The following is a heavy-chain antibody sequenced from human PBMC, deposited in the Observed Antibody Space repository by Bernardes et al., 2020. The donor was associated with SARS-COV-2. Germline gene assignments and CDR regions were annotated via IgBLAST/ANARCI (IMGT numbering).Heavy chain of an antibody. Sequence: SETLSLTCTVSGGTISSGGYYWIRLPQHPGQGLEWNGYIYYSGSNYYNPSLKRRVTIRVDTSKNQFHLKLNYVTAADTAVYYCAGVIWFGESMTYWFDPWGQGTLVTVSS. D-gene: IGHD3-10*01. CDR1: GGTISSGGYY. V-gene: IGHV4-31*03. J-gene: IGHJ5*02. CDR3: AGVIWFGESMTYWFDP. CDR2: IYYSGSN.